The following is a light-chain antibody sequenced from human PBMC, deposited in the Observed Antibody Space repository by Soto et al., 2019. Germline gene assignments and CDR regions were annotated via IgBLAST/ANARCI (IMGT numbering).Light chain of an antibody. J-gene: IGKJ3*01. Sequence: DIQMTQSPSSLSASVGDRVTITCQASQDIRKYLNWYQQKPGRAPKLLIYGASNLETGAPSRFSGSGYGTDFTFTISSLQPEDIATYYCQHYDHLPPFTFGPGTKVAIK. CDR1: QDIRKY. CDR2: GAS. CDR3: QHYDHLPPFT. V-gene: IGKV1-33*01.